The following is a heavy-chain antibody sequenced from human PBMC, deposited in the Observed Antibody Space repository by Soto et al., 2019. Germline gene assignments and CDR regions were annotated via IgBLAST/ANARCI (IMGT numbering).Heavy chain of an antibody. CDR3: ARSGYSYGPNPLLY. D-gene: IGHD5-18*01. J-gene: IGHJ4*02. V-gene: IGHV4-31*03. CDR2: IYYSGST. Sequence: TSETLSLTCTVSGCSISSGGYYWSWIRQHPGKGLEWIGYIYYSGSTYYNPSLKSRVTISVDTSKNQFSLKLSSVTAADTAVYYCARSGYSYGPNPLLYWGQGTLVTVSS. CDR1: GCSISSGGYY.